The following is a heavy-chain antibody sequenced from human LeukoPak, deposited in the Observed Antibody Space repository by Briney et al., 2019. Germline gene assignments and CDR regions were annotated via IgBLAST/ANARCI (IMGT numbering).Heavy chain of an antibody. V-gene: IGHV3-33*01. CDR1: GFTFSHYG. CDR2: IWYDGSNK. Sequence: TGGSLRLSCAASGFTFSHYGMHWVRQAPGKGLEWVAIIWYDGSNKYYADSVKGRFTISRDNSKNTLYLLMNSLRAEDTAVYYCARDLYYDSSGYLFDYWGQGTLVSVSS. D-gene: IGHD3-22*01. CDR3: ARDLYYDSSGYLFDY. J-gene: IGHJ4*02.